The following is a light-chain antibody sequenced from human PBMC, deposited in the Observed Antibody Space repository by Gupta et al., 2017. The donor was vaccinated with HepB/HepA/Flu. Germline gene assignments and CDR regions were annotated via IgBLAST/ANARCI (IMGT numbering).Light chain of an antibody. CDR3: LQDNSWPRT. V-gene: IGKV3-15*01. Sequence: EIVLTQSPANLSVSPGESATLSCRASQNIGTDLAWYRQRPGQTPTILIYHGTNRATGASARFSGSGSGTESTLAISSLQSDDFAIYYCLQDNSWPRTFGQGTKVEIK. CDR1: QNIGTD. J-gene: IGKJ1*01. CDR2: HGT.